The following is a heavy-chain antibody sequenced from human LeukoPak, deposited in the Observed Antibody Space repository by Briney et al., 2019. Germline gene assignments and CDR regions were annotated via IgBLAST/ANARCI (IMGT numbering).Heavy chain of an antibody. CDR2: INHSGST. CDR3: ARKTRGYCSGGSCYGAIYYYYYYMDV. D-gene: IGHD2-15*01. V-gene: IGHV4-34*01. Sequence: SETLSLTCAVYGGSFSGYYWSWIRQPPGKGLEWIGEINHSGSTNYNPSLKSRVTISVDTSKNQFSLKLSSVTAADTAVYYCARKTRGYCSGGSCYGAIYYYYYYMDVWGKGTTVTISS. J-gene: IGHJ6*03. CDR1: GGSFSGYY.